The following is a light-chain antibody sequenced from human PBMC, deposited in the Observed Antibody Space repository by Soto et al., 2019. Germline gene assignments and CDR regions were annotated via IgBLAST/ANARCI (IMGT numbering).Light chain of an antibody. CDR3: QQYNSYPWT. CDR1: QTITNV. Sequence: DIQMTQSPSTLSASVGDRVTITCRASQTITNVLAWYQQKPGKAPKLLIYMASTLKSGVPSRFSGSGSGTEFTLTISSLQPDDFATYFCQQYNSYPWTFGQGTQVEIK. V-gene: IGKV1-5*03. J-gene: IGKJ1*01. CDR2: MAS.